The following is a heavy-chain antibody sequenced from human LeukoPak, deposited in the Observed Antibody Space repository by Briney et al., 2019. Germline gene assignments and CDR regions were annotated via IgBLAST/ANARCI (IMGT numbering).Heavy chain of an antibody. Sequence: SVKVSCKASGGTFSSYAISWVRQAPGQGLEWMGGIIPIFGTANYAQKLQGRVTMTTDTSTSTAYMELRSLRSDDTAVYYCARDFWTTVTTVNWFDPWGQGTLVTVSS. CDR2: IIPIFGTA. CDR3: ARDFWTTVTTVNWFDP. J-gene: IGHJ5*02. D-gene: IGHD4-17*01. V-gene: IGHV1-69*05. CDR1: GGTFSSYA.